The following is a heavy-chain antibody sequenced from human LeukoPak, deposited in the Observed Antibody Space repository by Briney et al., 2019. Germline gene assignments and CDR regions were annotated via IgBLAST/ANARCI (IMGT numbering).Heavy chain of an antibody. J-gene: IGHJ3*01. D-gene: IGHD6-19*01. CDR2: IKGDASEK. V-gene: IGHV3-7*01. Sequence: GGSLRLSCAASGFTFSSYWMTWYRQAPGKGLECVAHIKGDASEKYYLDSVKGRFTISRDNAKNSLYLQMNSLRAEDTAVYYCARDQIQWLVNYAFDLWGQGTMVTVSS. CDR1: GFTFSSYW. CDR3: ARDQIQWLVNYAFDL.